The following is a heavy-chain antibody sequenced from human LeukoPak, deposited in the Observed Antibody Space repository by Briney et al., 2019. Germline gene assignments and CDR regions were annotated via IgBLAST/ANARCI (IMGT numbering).Heavy chain of an antibody. Sequence: GGSLRLSCAASGFTFSSYAMSCVRHAPGKGLECVSAISGSGGSTYYADSVKGRFTISRDNSKNTLYLQMNSLRAEDTAVYYCAKLVVSGYCSSTSCYTDYYYYMGVWGKGTTVTV. V-gene: IGHV3-23*01. CDR2: ISGSGGST. J-gene: IGHJ6*03. CDR1: GFTFSSYA. CDR3: AKLVVSGYCSSTSCYTDYYYYMGV. D-gene: IGHD2-2*02.